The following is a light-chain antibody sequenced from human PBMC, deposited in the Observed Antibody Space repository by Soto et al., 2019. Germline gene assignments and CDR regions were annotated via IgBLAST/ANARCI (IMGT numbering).Light chain of an antibody. CDR2: LNSDGSH. Sequence: QLVLTQSPSASASLGASVKLTCTLSSGHSSYTIAWHQQQPEKGPRYLMKLNSDGSHSTGGGIPGRFSGSSSGAERYLSISSLQSEDEADYYCQTWGTGIRVFGGGTKLTVL. V-gene: IGLV4-69*01. J-gene: IGLJ2*01. CDR3: QTWGTGIRV. CDR1: SGHSSYT.